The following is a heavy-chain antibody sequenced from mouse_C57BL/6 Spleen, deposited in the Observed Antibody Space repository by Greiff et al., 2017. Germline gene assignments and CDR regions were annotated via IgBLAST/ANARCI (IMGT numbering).Heavy chain of an antibody. J-gene: IGHJ4*01. Sequence: QVQLQQPGAELKPGASVKLSCKASGYTFTSYWMHWVKQRPGRGLEWIGRIDPNSGGTKYNEKFKSKATLTVDKPSSTAYMQLSSLTSEDSAVYYCARDYDGSSPQYYAMDYWGQGTSVTVSS. CDR2: IDPNSGGT. D-gene: IGHD1-1*01. V-gene: IGHV1-72*01. CDR1: GYTFTSYW. CDR3: ARDYDGSSPQYYAMDY.